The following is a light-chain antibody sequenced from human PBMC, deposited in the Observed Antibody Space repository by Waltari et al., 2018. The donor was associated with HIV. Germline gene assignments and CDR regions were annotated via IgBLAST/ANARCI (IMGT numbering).Light chain of an antibody. CDR3: HSRDSSGYSYV. Sequence: SSELTQDPDVSVALGQTLKITCQGDSLRTYYSNWYQQKPGQAPVLVLHDKNSRTQGVPDRFSGSSSGSTASLTITGAQAEDEAVYYCHSRDSSGYSYVFGTGTQVTVL. CDR2: DKN. V-gene: IGLV3-19*01. CDR1: SLRTYY. J-gene: IGLJ1*01.